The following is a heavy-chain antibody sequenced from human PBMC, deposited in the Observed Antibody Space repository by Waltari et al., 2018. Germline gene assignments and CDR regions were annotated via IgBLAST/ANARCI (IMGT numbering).Heavy chain of an antibody. CDR1: GGSISSGSYY. CDR2: IYTSGST. D-gene: IGHD6-19*01. V-gene: IGHV4-61*02. Sequence: QVQLQESGPGLVKPSQTLSLTCTVPGGSISSGSYYWSWNRQTAGKGLEWIGRIYTSGSTNYNPSLKSRVTISVDTSKNQFSLKLSSVTAADTAVYYCAREDHYSSGWEYLPFDYWGQGTLVTVSS. CDR3: AREDHYSSGWEYLPFDY. J-gene: IGHJ4*02.